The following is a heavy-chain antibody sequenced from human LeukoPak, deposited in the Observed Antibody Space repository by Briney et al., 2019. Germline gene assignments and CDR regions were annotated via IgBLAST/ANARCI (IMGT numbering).Heavy chain of an antibody. D-gene: IGHD3-22*01. J-gene: IGHJ4*02. CDR3: ARETSAYYSADY. V-gene: IGHV1-18*01. Sequence: ASVKVSCKASGYTFTSYGINWVRQAPGQGLEWMGRISAYNGNTNYAQKLQGRVTMTTDTSTSTAYMELRSLRYDDTAVYYCARETSAYYSADYWGQGTLVTVSS. CDR1: GYTFTSYG. CDR2: ISAYNGNT.